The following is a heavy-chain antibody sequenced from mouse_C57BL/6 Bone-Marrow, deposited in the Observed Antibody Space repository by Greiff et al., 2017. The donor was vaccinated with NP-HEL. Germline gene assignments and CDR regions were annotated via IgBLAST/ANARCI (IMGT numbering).Heavy chain of an antibody. V-gene: IGHV3-6*01. Sequence: DVQLVESGPGLVKPSQSLSPTCSVTGYSITSGYYWNWIRQFPGNKLEWMGYISYDGSNNYNPSLKNRISITRDTSKNQFFLKLNSVTTEDTSTYYCAREGLRYWYFDVWGTGTTVTVSS. J-gene: IGHJ1*03. D-gene: IGHD2-2*01. CDR3: AREGLRYWYFDV. CDR2: ISYDGSN. CDR1: GYSITSGYY.